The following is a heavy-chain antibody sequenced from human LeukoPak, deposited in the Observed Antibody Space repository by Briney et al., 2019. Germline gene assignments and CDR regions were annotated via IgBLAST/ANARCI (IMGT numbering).Heavy chain of an antibody. J-gene: IGHJ4*02. CDR1: GFTFSSYA. CDR2: ISGSGGST. V-gene: IGHV3-23*01. Sequence: GGSLRLSCAASGFTFSSYAMSWVRQAPGKGLEWFSAISGSGGSTYYADFVKGRFTISRDNSKNTLSLQMNSLRADDTAVYYCAKASTFSGSPVDYWGQGTLVTVSS. D-gene: IGHD1-26*01. CDR3: AKASTFSGSPVDY.